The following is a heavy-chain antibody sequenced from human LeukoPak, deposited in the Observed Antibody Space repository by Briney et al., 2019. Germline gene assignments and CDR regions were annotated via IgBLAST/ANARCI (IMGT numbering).Heavy chain of an antibody. V-gene: IGHV3-30*04. D-gene: IGHD3-16*01. J-gene: IGHJ4*02. CDR3: ARGGREGFTSLVDY. CDR2: ISYDGSNK. CDR1: GFTFSSYA. Sequence: GGSLRLSCAASGFTFSSYAMHWVRQAPGKGLEWVAVISYDGSNKYYADSVKGRFTISRDNSKNTLYLQMNSLRAEDTAVYYCARGGREGFTSLVDYWGQGTLVTVSS.